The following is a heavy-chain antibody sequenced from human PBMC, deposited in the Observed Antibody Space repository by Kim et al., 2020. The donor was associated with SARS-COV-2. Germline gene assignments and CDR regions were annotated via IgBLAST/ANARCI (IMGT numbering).Heavy chain of an antibody. CDR1: GGSISSSSYY. CDR2: IYYSGST. Sequence: SETLSLTCTVSGGSISSSSYYWGWIRQPPGKGLEWIGSIYYSGSTYYNPSLKSRVTISVDTSKNQFSLKLSSVTAADTAVYYCARQLYYYDSSGYLIDYWGQGTLVTVSS. J-gene: IGHJ4*02. D-gene: IGHD3-22*01. V-gene: IGHV4-39*01. CDR3: ARQLYYYDSSGYLIDY.